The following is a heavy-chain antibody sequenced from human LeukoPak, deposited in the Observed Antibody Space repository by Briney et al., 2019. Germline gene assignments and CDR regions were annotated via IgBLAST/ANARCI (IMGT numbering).Heavy chain of an antibody. CDR3: TRDSYVDSEAVRWFDP. V-gene: IGHV3-66*01. J-gene: IGHJ5*02. CDR2: IYRGGPT. CDR1: GLTVSSNY. Sequence: GGSLRLSCAASGLTVSSNYMSWVRQAPGKGLEWVSVIYRGGPTYYADSVKGRFTISRDNSKNTLYLQMNSLRAEDTAVYYCTRDSYVDSEAVRWFDPWGQGTLVTVSS. D-gene: IGHD4-17*01.